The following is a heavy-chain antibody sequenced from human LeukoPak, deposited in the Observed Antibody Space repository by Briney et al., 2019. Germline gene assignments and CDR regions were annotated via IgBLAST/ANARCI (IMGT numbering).Heavy chain of an antibody. CDR3: AKGSSPFDY. J-gene: IGHJ4*02. V-gene: IGHV3-23*01. CDR1: GFTFSNYA. CDR2: ISADGGGT. Sequence: GGSLRLSCAASGFTFSNYAMSWVRQAPGKGLEWVSAISADGGGTYYADSVKGRFTISRDNSKNTLYLQMNSLRAEDTAVYYCAKGSSPFDYWGQGTLVTVSS. D-gene: IGHD6-13*01.